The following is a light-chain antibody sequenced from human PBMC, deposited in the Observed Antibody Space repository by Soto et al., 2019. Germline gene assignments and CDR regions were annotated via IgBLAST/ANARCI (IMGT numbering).Light chain of an antibody. CDR1: SSNIGSNT. J-gene: IGLJ2*01. Sequence: QSVLTQPPSASGTPGQRVTISCSGSSSNIGSNTVNWYQQLPGTAPKLLIYSNNQRPSGVPDRFSGSKSGTSASLAISGPXXXXXVGYYCAAWDDSLNGVVFGGGTKVTVL. V-gene: IGLV1-44*01. CDR2: SNN. CDR3: AAWDDSLNGVV.